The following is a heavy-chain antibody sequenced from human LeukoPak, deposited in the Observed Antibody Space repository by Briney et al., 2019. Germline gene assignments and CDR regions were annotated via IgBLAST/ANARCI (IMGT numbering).Heavy chain of an antibody. V-gene: IGHV1-2*02. Sequence: GASVKVSCKASGYTFTGYYMHWVRQAPGQGLEWMGWINPNSGGTNYAQQFQGRVTMTRDTSISTAYMELSRLRSDDTAVYYCARDFSSWYFLDYWGQGTLVTVSS. J-gene: IGHJ4*02. D-gene: IGHD6-13*01. CDR3: ARDFSSWYFLDY. CDR2: INPNSGGT. CDR1: GYTFTGYY.